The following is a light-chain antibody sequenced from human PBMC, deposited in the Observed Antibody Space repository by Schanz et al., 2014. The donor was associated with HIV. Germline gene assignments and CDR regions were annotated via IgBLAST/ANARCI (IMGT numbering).Light chain of an antibody. Sequence: EIVLTQSPGTLSLSPGEGATLSCRASQSVTRTYLAWYQQKPGQAPRLLIYDASTRATGIPARFRGSGSGTEFTLTITSLQPDDFATYYCQQYIGYSHTFGQGTKVEI. CDR2: DAS. CDR1: QSVTRTY. CDR3: QQYIGYSHT. J-gene: IGKJ1*01. V-gene: IGKV3-20*01.